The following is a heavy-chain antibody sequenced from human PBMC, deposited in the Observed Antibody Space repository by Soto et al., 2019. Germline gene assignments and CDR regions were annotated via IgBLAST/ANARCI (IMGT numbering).Heavy chain of an antibody. D-gene: IGHD3-10*01. Sequence: XGTLSLAFAVSGGSISSRNGWGWVRQPPGKGLEWIGEIYHSGSTNYNPSLKSRVTISVDKSKNQFSLKLSSVTAADTAVYYCATFMVRGVNYYGMDVWGQGTTVTVSS. CDR1: GGSISSRNG. CDR2: IYHSGST. J-gene: IGHJ6*02. V-gene: IGHV4-4*02. CDR3: ATFMVRGVNYYGMDV.